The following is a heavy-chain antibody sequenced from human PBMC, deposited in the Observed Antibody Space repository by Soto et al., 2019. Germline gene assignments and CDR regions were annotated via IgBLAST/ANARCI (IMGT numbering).Heavy chain of an antibody. D-gene: IGHD6-19*01. CDR1: GFTFSSYA. CDR2: ISGSGGST. J-gene: IGHJ4*02. Sequence: EVQLLESGGGSGQPGGSLRLSCATSGFTFSSYAMNWVRQAPGKGLEWVSAISGSGGSTNYADSVEGRFTISRDNSKNTLYLPVSSLRAEDTAVYYCARSGGIAVPGSHLDYWGQGTLVTVSS. V-gene: IGHV3-23*01. CDR3: ARSGGIAVPGSHLDY.